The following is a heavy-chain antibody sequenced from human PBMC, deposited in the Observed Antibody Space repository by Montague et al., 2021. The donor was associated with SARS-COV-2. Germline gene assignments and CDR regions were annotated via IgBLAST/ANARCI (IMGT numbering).Heavy chain of an antibody. V-gene: IGHV3-7*01. J-gene: IGHJ5*02. CDR3: ARDRRFLEWLPTLGCFDP. CDR1: GFTFSSYW. CDR2: IKQDGSKR. D-gene: IGHD3-3*01. Sequence: SLRLSCAASGFTFSSYWMSWVRQAPGKGLEWVANIKQDGSKRYYVDSVKGRFTISRDNAKNSLYLQMNSLRAEDTAVYYCARDRRFLEWLPTLGCFDPWGQGTLVTVSA.